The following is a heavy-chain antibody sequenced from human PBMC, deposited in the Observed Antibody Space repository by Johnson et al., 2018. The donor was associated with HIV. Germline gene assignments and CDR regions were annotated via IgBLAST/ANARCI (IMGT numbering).Heavy chain of an antibody. V-gene: IGHV3-23*04. Sequence: VQLVESGGGVVQPGGSLRLSCAASGFTFRSYAMTWVRQAPGKGLEWVSAISGSGGSTYYADSVKGQFTISRDNSKNTLYLQMNSLRAEDTAVYYCVREEGNDILTRGDAFDIWGQGTLVTVSS. CDR2: ISGSGGST. CDR3: VREEGNDILTRGDAFDI. D-gene: IGHD3-9*01. CDR1: GFTFRSYA. J-gene: IGHJ3*02.